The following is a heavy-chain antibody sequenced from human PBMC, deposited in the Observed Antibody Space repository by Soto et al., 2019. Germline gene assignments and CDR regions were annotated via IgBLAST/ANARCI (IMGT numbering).Heavy chain of an antibody. D-gene: IGHD3-22*01. CDR3: ATSSGIYSGYYYNWFDP. J-gene: IGHJ5*02. V-gene: IGHV1-24*01. CDR2: FDPEDGET. Sequence: SVKVSFKVSGYTLTELSMHWVRQAPGKGLEWMGGFDPEDGETIYAQKFQGRVTMTEDTSTDTAYMELSSLRSEDTAVYYCATSSGIYSGYYYNWFDPWGQGTLVTVSP. CDR1: GYTLTELS.